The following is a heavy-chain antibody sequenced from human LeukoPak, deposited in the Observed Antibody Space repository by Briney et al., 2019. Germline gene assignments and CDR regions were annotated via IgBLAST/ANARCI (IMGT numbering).Heavy chain of an antibody. Sequence: SETLSLTCTVSGGSISSYYWSWIRQPPGKGLEWIGYIYYSGSTNYNPSLTSRVTISVDTSKNQFSLKLTSVTSADTAVYSCARLLDNDISGDPDTFDVWGQGTTVIVSS. V-gene: IGHV4-59*01. CDR1: GGSISSYY. J-gene: IGHJ3*01. CDR2: IYYSGST. D-gene: IGHD3-22*01. CDR3: ARLLDNDISGDPDTFDV.